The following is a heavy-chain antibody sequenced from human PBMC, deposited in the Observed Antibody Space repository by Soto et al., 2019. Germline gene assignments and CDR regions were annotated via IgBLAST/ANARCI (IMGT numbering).Heavy chain of an antibody. Sequence: GGSLRLSCAASGFTFSSYGMHWVRQAPGKGLEWVAVISKDGNVKYYTDSVRGRFTISRDNSKNTLYLEMNSLRAEDTAVYYCARRTNGYFAYWGQGALVTVSS. CDR3: ARRTNGYFAY. V-gene: IGHV3-30*03. CDR1: GFTFSSYG. CDR2: ISKDGNVK. J-gene: IGHJ4*02. D-gene: IGHD2-8*01.